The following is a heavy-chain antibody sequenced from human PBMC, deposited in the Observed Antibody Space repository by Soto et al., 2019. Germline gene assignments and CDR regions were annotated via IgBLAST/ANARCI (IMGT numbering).Heavy chain of an antibody. CDR3: AAITIHDPQPPHV. D-gene: IGHD3-3*01. CDR1: GFTFPSSA. CDR2: IVVGSGNT. V-gene: IGHV1-58*01. Sequence: GASVKGSCKASGFTFPSSAVQWVRQARGQRLEWIGWIVVGSGNTNYAQKFQERVTITRDMSTSTAYMELSSLRSEDTAVYYCAAITIHDPQPPHVWGPATTVTVSS. J-gene: IGHJ6*02.